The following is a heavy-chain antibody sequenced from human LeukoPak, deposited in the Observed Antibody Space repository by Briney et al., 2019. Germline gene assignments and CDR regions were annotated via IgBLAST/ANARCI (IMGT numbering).Heavy chain of an antibody. D-gene: IGHD6-19*01. CDR2: IYYSGST. CDR1: GGSISSSSYY. Sequence: PSETLSLTCTVSGGSISSSSYYWGWIRQPPGKGLEWIGSIYYSGSTYYNPSLKSRVTISVDTSKNQFSLKLSSVTAADTAVYYCARHAVAVALAEFDYWGQGTLVTVSS. V-gene: IGHV4-39*01. CDR3: ARHAVAVALAEFDY. J-gene: IGHJ4*02.